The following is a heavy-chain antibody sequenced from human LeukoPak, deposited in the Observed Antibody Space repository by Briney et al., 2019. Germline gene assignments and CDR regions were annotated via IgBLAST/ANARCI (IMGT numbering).Heavy chain of an antibody. CDR3: ARGGITRSAPFDY. D-gene: IGHD1-14*01. CDR2: IYPGDSET. CDR1: GYNFTRYW. J-gene: IGHJ4*02. V-gene: IGHV5-51*01. Sequence: GESLKISCKGSGYNFTRYWIGWVRQMPGKGLEWMGIIYPGDSETRYSPSFQDQVTISADKSIGTAYLQWSSLKASDTTMYYCARGGITRSAPFDYWGQGALVTVSS.